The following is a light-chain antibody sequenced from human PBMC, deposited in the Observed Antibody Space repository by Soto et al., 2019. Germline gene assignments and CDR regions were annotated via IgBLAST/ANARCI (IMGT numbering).Light chain of an antibody. Sequence: DIQMTQSPSSLSASVGDRVTITCRASQNINSYLNWYQLKPGKAPKLLIYAASSLQSGVPSRFSGSGSGTDFTLTISSLQPEDFATYYCQQSYSTPTFGGGTKVEIK. CDR1: QNINSY. J-gene: IGKJ4*01. CDR3: QQSYSTPT. V-gene: IGKV1-39*01. CDR2: AAS.